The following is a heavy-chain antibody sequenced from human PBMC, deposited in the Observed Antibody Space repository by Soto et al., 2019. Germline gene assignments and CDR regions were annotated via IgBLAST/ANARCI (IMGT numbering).Heavy chain of an antibody. J-gene: IGHJ4*02. CDR2: FDPEGGEA. D-gene: IGHD7-27*01. V-gene: IGHV1-24*01. Sequence: ASVKVSCKISGHTLTEFSIHWVRQAPGKGLEWMGGFDPEGGEAIYAQKWHGRVTISRDTSASTAYMELTSLRSEDTAVYHCARDTGDGTFDFWGQGTLVTVSS. CDR1: GHTLTEFS. CDR3: ARDTGDGTFDF.